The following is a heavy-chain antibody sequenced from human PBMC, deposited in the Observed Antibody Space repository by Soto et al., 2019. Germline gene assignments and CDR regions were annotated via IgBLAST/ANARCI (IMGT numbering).Heavy chain of an antibody. Sequence: EVQLVESGGGLVKPGGSLRLSCAASGFTFDRYSMNWVRQAPGKGLEWLSFISFSSSYIFDADSVKGRFTISRDNAKNTLYLQMNNLSAEETAVYYCARTVYYDFWSGYGMDVWGQGTTVTVSS. CDR1: GFTFDRYS. CDR3: ARTVYYDFWSGYGMDV. D-gene: IGHD3-3*01. V-gene: IGHV3-21*01. J-gene: IGHJ6*02. CDR2: ISFSSSYI.